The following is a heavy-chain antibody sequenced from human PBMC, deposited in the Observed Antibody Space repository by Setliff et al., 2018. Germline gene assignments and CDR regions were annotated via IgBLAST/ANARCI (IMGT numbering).Heavy chain of an antibody. CDR1: GFTFRNYA. J-gene: IGHJ5*02. Sequence: ASVKVSCKASGFTFRNYAISWVRPAPGQGLEWMGWISAYNGDTTDTQNLQGRVTLTTDTSTTTAYMELRSLRSDDTAMYYCARSGPSNWGIRGYNWLDPWGQGTLFTVSS. D-gene: IGHD6-13*01. V-gene: IGHV1-18*01. CDR3: ARSGPSNWGIRGYNWLDP. CDR2: ISAYNGDT.